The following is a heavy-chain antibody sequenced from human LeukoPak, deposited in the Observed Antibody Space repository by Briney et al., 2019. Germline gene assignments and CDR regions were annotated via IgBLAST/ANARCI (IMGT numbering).Heavy chain of an antibody. CDR2: INAGNGNT. D-gene: IGHD1-26*01. CDR1: GYTFTSYA. CDR3: ASGVLSGSYWAVRYYFDY. J-gene: IGHJ4*02. Sequence: SVKVSCKACGYTFTSYAMQWVRQAPGQRLEWMGWINAGNGNTKYSQKFQGRVTITRDTSASTAYMELSSLRSEDTAVYYCASGVLSGSYWAVRYYFDYWGQGTLVTVSS. V-gene: IGHV1-3*01.